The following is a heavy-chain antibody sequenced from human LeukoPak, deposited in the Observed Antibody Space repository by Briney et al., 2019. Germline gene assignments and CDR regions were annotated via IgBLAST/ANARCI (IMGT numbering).Heavy chain of an antibody. CDR3: ARYYCSGGSCYSDY. V-gene: IGHV3-21*01. Sequence: KTGGSLRLSCAASGFTFSSYAMNWVRQAPGKGLEWVSSISSSSTYIDYADSVKGRFTISRDNAKNSLYLQMNSLRAEDTAVYYCARYYCSGGSCYSDYWGQGILVPVSS. J-gene: IGHJ4*02. CDR2: ISSSSTYI. CDR1: GFTFSSYA. D-gene: IGHD2-15*01.